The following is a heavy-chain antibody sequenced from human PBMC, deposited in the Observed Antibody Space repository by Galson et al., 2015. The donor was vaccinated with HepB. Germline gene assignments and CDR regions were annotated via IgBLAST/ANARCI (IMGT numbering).Heavy chain of an antibody. CDR3: TTAWYSGSYYGY. V-gene: IGHV3-15*01. D-gene: IGHD1-26*01. CDR2: VKSKTDGGTT. J-gene: IGHJ4*02. CDR1: GFTFSNAW. Sequence: SLRLSCAASGFTFSNAWMSWVHQAPGKGLEWVGHVKSKTDGGTTDSAAPVKGRFTISRDDSKHTLYLQMNSLKTEDTAVYYCTTAWYSGSYYGYWGQGTLVTVSS.